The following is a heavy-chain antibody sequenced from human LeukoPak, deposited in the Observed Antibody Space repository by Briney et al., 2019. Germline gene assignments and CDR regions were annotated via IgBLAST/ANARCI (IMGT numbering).Heavy chain of an antibody. V-gene: IGHV4-59*01. CDR2: IYYSGST. D-gene: IGHD4-23*01. CDR3: ARGKRWTGNWFDP. Sequence: PSETLSLTCTVSGGSISSYYWSWIRQPPGKGLEWIGYIYYSGSTNYNPSLKSRVTISVDTSKNQFSLKLSSVTAADTAVYYCARGKRWTGNWFDPWGQGTLVTVSS. J-gene: IGHJ5*02. CDR1: GGSISSYY.